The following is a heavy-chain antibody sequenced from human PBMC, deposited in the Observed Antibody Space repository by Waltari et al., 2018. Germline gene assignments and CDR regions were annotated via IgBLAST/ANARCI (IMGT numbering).Heavy chain of an antibody. D-gene: IGHD1-20*01. CDR2: IVIASGNT. CDR1: EFSFTTSPTTA. Sequence: QMHLVQSGPEVKKAGTSVKVSCQASEFSFTTSPTTAVQWVRQARGQRLEWIEWIVIASGNTNYEQKFQERVTITRDMTTNTAYMELGSLRSDDTGVYFCATKLTGTAWGLWGQGTTVTVSS. J-gene: IGHJ3*01. CDR3: ATKLTGTAWGL. V-gene: IGHV1-58*01.